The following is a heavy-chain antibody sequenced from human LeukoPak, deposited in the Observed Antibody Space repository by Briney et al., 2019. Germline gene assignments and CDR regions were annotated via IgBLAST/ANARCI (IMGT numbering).Heavy chain of an antibody. CDR3: VKDLIGTYAFDY. Sequence: GGSLRLSCSASGFTFSNFFMHWVRQAPGKGLEYVSSISADGGSTFYADSVKGRFTVSRDNSMNTLYLQMSSLRVEDTAVYYCVKDLIGTYAFDYWGQGTLVTVSS. J-gene: IGHJ4*02. V-gene: IGHV3-64D*08. D-gene: IGHD1-26*01. CDR2: ISADGGST. CDR1: GFTFSNFF.